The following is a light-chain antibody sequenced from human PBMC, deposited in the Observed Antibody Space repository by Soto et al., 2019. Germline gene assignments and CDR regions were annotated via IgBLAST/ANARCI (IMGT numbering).Light chain of an antibody. V-gene: IGKV3D-15*01. CDR3: QHYGSSRT. Sequence: EIVMTQSPATLSVSPGETASLSCRASQSAGNFLAWYQQKPGQAPRLLIYYISTRATGIPARFSGSGSGTEFTLTINRLEPEDFAVYYCQHYGSSRTFGQGTKVDIK. CDR2: YIS. CDR1: QSAGNF. J-gene: IGKJ1*01.